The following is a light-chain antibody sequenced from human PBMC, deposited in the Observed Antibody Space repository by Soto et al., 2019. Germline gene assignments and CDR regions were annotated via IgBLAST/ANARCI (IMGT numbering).Light chain of an antibody. CDR2: GAS. CDR1: QSVSSSY. Sequence: EIVLTQSPGTLSLSPGERGTLSCRASQSVSSSYLAWYQQRPGQAPRLLIYGASNRATGIPDRFSGSGSGTEFTLTISSLQSEDFAVYYCQQYHNWPITFGQGTRLEIK. CDR3: QQYHNWPIT. V-gene: IGKV3-20*01. J-gene: IGKJ5*01.